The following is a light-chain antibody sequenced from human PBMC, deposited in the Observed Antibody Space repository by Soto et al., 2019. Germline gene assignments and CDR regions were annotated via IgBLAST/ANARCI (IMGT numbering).Light chain of an antibody. Sequence: AIRMTQSPSSFSASTGDRVTITCRASQGISSYLAWYQQNPGKAPKLLIYAASTLQSGVPSRFSGSGSGTDFTLTINSLQSEDFAIYYCQPYNNWPLTFGGGTKVDIK. V-gene: IGKV1-8*01. CDR1: QGISSY. CDR3: QPYNNWPLT. J-gene: IGKJ4*01. CDR2: AAS.